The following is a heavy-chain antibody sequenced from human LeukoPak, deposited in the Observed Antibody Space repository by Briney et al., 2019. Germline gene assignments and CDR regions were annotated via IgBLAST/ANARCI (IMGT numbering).Heavy chain of an antibody. J-gene: IGHJ5*02. V-gene: IGHV3-7*01. CDR1: GFSFSTKW. CDR3: ASQSYARFDP. CDR2: IHPHGTEQ. D-gene: IGHD3-16*01. Sequence: GGSLRLSCAASGFSFSTKWMSWVRQAPGKGLEWVGNIHPHGTEQYPVDSVKGRFTISRDNARNSLFLQMNSLRVEDTAVYYCASQSYARFDPWGQGTLVTVSS.